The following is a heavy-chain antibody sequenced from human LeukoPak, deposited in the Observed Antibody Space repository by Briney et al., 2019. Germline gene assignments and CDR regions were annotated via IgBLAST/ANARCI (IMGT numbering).Heavy chain of an antibody. CDR2: ISGSGGNT. J-gene: IGHJ4*02. CDR1: RFTFSTYA. V-gene: IGHV3-23*01. CDR3: APLGSTVDY. Sequence: HPGGSLRLSCAASRFTFSTYAMSWVRQAPGKGLEWVSAISGSGGNTYYADSVKGRFTISRDNSKNTLYLQMNSLRAEDTAVYYCAPLGSTVDYWGQGTLVTVSS.